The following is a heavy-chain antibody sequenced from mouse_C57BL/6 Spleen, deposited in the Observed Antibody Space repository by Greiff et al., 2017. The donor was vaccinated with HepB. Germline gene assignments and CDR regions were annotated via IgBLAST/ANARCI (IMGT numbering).Heavy chain of an antibody. CDR2: IDPSDSET. CDR3: ASAVITTVVAPYAMDY. V-gene: IGHV1-52*01. CDR1: GYTFTSYW. Sequence: VQLQQSGAELVRPGSSVKLSCKASGYTFTSYWMHWVKQRPIQGLEWIGNIDPSDSETHYNQQFKDKATLTVDKSSSTASMQLSSLTSEDSAVYYCASAVITTVVAPYAMDYWGQGTSVTVSS. J-gene: IGHJ4*01. D-gene: IGHD1-1*01.